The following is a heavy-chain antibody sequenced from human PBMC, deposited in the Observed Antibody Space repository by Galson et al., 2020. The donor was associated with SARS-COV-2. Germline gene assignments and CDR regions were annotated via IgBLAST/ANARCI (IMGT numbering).Heavy chain of an antibody. CDR2: ISYDGSNK. J-gene: IGHJ6*03. Sequence: QLGESLKISCAASGFTFSSYAMHWVRQAPGKGLEWVAVISYDGSNKYYADSVKGRFTISRDNSKNTLYLQMNSLRAEDTAVYYCAGLGATTPYYYYYMDVWGKGTTVTVSS. CDR1: GFTFSSYA. D-gene: IGHD1-26*01. V-gene: IGHV3-30*04. CDR3: AGLGATTPYYYYYMDV.